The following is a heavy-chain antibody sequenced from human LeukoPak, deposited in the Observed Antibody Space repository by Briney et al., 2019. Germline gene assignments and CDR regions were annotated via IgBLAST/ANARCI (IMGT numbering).Heavy chain of an antibody. Sequence: SETLSLTCTVSGYSISNGYYWGWIRQPPGKGLEWIGNIYHSGSAYYNPSLKSRVTISVDTSKNQFSLKLSSVTAADTAVYYCARVPTYGRLGELSYYYYYMDVWGKGTTVTISS. J-gene: IGHJ6*03. D-gene: IGHD3-16*02. V-gene: IGHV4-38-2*02. CDR2: IYHSGSA. CDR3: ARVPTYGRLGELSYYYYYMDV. CDR1: GYSISNGYY.